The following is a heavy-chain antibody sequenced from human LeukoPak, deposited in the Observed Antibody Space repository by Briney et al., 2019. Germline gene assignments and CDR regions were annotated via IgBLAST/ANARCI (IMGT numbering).Heavy chain of an antibody. D-gene: IGHD6-13*01. J-gene: IGHJ5*02. Sequence: ASVKVSCKASGYTFTSYDINWVRQATGQGLEWMGWMNPNSGNTGYAQKFQGRVTITRNTSVSTAYMELNSLRAEDTAVYYCARASRGSLVPSRFDPWGQGTLVTVSS. CDR1: GYTFTSYD. V-gene: IGHV1-8*03. CDR3: ARASRGSLVPSRFDP. CDR2: MNPNSGNT.